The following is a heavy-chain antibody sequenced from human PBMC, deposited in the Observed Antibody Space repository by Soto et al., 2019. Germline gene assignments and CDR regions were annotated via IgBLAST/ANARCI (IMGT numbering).Heavy chain of an antibody. J-gene: IGHJ1*01. Sequence: XGCLRLTCAASGFTFSSYRMNWVRQAPGKGLEWVSYISISSSTIYYADSVKGRLTISRDNAKNSLYLQMNSLRDEDTAVYYCARGPHPTDSSGYWVEYFQNWGQGTLVTVSS. CDR3: ARGPHPTDSSGYWVEYFQN. CDR1: GFTFSSYR. CDR2: ISISSSTI. V-gene: IGHV3-48*02. D-gene: IGHD3-22*01.